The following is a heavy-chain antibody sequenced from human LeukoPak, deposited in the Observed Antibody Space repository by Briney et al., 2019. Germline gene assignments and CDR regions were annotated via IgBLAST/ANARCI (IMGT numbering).Heavy chain of an antibody. V-gene: IGHV4-38-2*01. J-gene: IGHJ5*02. D-gene: IGHD1-26*01. CDR2: IYHSGST. CDR1: GGSFSGYY. CDR3: ARAPTIKYSGSFNWFDP. Sequence: SETLSLTCAVYGGSFSGYYWGWIRQPPGKGLEWIGSIYHSGSTYYNPSLKSRVTISVDTSKNQFSLKLSSVTAADTAVYYCARAPTIKYSGSFNWFDPWGQGTLVTVSS.